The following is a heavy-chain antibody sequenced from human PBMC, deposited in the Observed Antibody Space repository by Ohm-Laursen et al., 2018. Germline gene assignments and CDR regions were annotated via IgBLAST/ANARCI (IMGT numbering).Heavy chain of an antibody. J-gene: IGHJ4*02. CDR3: ARRPYYDFLFDY. D-gene: IGHD3-3*01. Sequence: SDTLSLTCAVSGGSISSYYWSWIRQPAGKGLEWIGRIYASGSTNYNPSLKSRVTISIDTSKNQFSLKLNSVTAADTAVYYCARRPYYDFLFDYWGQGTLVTVSS. V-gene: IGHV4-4*07. CDR2: IYASGST. CDR1: GGSISSYY.